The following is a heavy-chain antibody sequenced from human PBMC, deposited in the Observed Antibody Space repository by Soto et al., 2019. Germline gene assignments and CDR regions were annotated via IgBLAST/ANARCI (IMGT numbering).Heavy chain of an antibody. CDR1: SGSISSSNW. D-gene: IGHD3-3*01. CDR2: IYHSGST. Sequence: PSETLSLTCAVSSGSISSSNWWSWVRQPPGKGLEWIGEIYHSGSTNYNPSLKSRVTISVDKSKNQFSLKLSSVTAADTAVYYCARRVYDFWSGYYYFDYWGQGTLVTVS. CDR3: ARRVYDFWSGYYYFDY. V-gene: IGHV4-4*02. J-gene: IGHJ4*02.